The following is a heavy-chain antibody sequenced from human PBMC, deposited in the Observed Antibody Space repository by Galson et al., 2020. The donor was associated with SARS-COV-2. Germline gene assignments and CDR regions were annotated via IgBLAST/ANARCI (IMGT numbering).Heavy chain of an antibody. CDR3: AIPSLGYTYGVFAY. CDR2: ISGSGDRP. CDR1: GFTFNTYA. V-gene: IGHV3-23*01. J-gene: IGHJ4*02. Sequence: GESLKISCAASGFTFNTYAMSWVRQAPGEGLEWVSAISGSGDRPFYADSVKGRFTISRDTSKNTLYLQMNSLRVEDTAVYYCAIPSLGYTYGVFAYWGQGTLVTVSS. D-gene: IGHD5-18*01.